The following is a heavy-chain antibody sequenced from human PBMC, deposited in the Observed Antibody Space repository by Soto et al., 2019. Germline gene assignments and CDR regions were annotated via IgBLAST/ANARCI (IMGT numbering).Heavy chain of an antibody. V-gene: IGHV1-18*04. CDR3: ARGGPRPFDY. CDR2: ITTYNIDT. J-gene: IGHJ4*02. Sequence: ASVKVSCKASGYTFTGYYMHWVRQAPGQGLEWMGWITTYNIDTNYALSLQGRVTLTVDTSTNTAYMELRSLTSDDTAVYFCARGGPRPFDYWGQGTPVTVSS. CDR1: GYTFTGYY.